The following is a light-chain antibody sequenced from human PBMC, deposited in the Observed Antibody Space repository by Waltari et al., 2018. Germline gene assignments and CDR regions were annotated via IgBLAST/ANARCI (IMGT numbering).Light chain of an antibody. CDR2: VNSDGSH. CDR1: SGHSTNV. J-gene: IGLJ3*02. CDR3: QTGGHGTWV. V-gene: IGLV4-69*01. Sequence: QLVLTQSPSASASLGASVKLTCTLSSGHSTNVIAWLQKRPEKGPRYLMKVNSDGSHNKGDEIPDRFSGSSSGAERYLTISSLQSEDEADYYCQTGGHGTWVFSGGTKLTVL.